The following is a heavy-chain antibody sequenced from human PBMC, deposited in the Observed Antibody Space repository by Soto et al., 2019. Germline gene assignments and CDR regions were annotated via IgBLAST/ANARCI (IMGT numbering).Heavy chain of an antibody. CDR2: INTDGSRT. Sequence: EVQLVESGGGLVQPGGSLRLSCPASGFTFSTHWMHCVRQAPGKGPVWVSRINTDGSRTSYADSVNGRFTISRANAKNTLYPQMNSLRAEETAVYYCAREGQLTTYYLDVWGKGTTVIVSS. V-gene: IGHV3-74*03. CDR3: AREGQLTTYYLDV. J-gene: IGHJ6*03. CDR1: GFTFSTHW. D-gene: IGHD2-2*01.